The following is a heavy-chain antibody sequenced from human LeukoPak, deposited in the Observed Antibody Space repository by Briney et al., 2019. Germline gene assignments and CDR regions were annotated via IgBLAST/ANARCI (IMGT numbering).Heavy chain of an antibody. CDR2: INHSGST. D-gene: IGHD3-3*01. CDR3: ARRNHDFWSGYYTDY. V-gene: IGHV4-34*01. J-gene: IGHJ4*02. CDR1: GGSFSGYY. Sequence: PSETLSLTCAVFGGSFSGYYWSWNRQPPGKGLEWIGEINHSGSTNYNPSLKSRVTILVDTSKNHFSLKLSSVTAADTAVYYCARRNHDFWSGYYTDYWGQGTLVTVSS.